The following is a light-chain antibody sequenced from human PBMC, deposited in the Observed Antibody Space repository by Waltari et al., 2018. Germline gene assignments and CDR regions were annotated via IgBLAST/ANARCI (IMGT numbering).Light chain of an antibody. V-gene: IGLV1-40*01. CDR2: TCG. CDR1: SSNIGADYG. CDR3: HSYDRSLDGVV. Sequence: QSVLTQPPSVSGAPGQTVTISCTGSSSNIGADYGVPWYQQLPGTAPKLLIDTCGHRPSGVPDRFSGSRSVTSASLAITGLQAEDEADYFCHSYDRSLDGVVFGGGTKLTVL. J-gene: IGLJ2*01.